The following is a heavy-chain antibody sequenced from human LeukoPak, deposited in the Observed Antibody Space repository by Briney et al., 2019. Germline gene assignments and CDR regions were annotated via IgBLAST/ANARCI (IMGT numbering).Heavy chain of an antibody. CDR1: GYTFSNYY. CDR3: AKDRSFLWFHDY. D-gene: IGHD2/OR15-2a*01. V-gene: IGHV1-46*01. J-gene: IGHJ4*02. Sequence: ASVKVSCKASGYTFSNYYMHWVRQAPGQGLEWMGIMNPSGESTSYAQRFQGRVTMTRDTSISTAYMELSRLRSDDTAVYYCAKDRSFLWFHDYWGQGTLVTVSS. CDR2: MNPSGEST.